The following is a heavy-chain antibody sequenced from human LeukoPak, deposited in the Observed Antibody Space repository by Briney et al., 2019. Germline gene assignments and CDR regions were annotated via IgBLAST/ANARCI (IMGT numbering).Heavy chain of an antibody. CDR3: ARSGVTLGWVNFDD. Sequence: SETLSLTCTVSGGSVTTSYYWGWIRQPPGKRLEWIGSIYHSGDTYYNPSLNSRATISVDTSKNQFSLKLSSVTTADTAVYYFARSGVTLGWVNFDDWGHGTLGT. V-gene: IGHV4-39*01. J-gene: IGHJ4*01. CDR1: GGSVTTSYY. CDR2: IYHSGDT. D-gene: IGHD1-26*01.